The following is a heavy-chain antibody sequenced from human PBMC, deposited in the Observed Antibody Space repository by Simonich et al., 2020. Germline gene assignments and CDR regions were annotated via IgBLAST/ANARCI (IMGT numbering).Heavy chain of an antibody. CDR1: GFTFSSYA. V-gene: IGHV3-30*07. CDR3: ARELSKNGEAAAGYYFDY. Sequence: QVQLVESGGGVVQPGRSLRLSCAASGFTFSSYAMHWVRRAQGMGIEWVAVIAYDGSNKHYADSVKCRFTISRDNSKNTLYLPMNSLRAEDTAVYYCARELSKNGEAAAGYYFDYWGQGTLVTVSS. D-gene: IGHD6-13*01. J-gene: IGHJ4*02. CDR2: IAYDGSNK.